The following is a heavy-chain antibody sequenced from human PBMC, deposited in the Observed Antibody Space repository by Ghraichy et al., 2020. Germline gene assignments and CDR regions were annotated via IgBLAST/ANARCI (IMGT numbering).Heavy chain of an antibody. V-gene: IGHV3-48*02. D-gene: IGHD3-10*01. CDR1: GFTFSSYS. CDR3: ASTGYYYGSGSWKFDY. CDR2: ISSSSSTI. J-gene: IGHJ4*02. Sequence: GESLRLSCAASGFTFSSYSMNWVRQAPGKGLEWVSYISSSSSTIYYADSVKGRFTISRDNAKNSLYLQMNSLRDEDTAVYYCASTGYYYGSGSWKFDYWGQGTLVTVSS.